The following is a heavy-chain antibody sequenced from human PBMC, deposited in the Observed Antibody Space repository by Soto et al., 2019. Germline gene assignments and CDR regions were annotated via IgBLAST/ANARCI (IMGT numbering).Heavy chain of an antibody. J-gene: IGHJ6*02. Sequence: QSGGSLRLSCAASGFTFSSYEMNWVRQAPGKGLEWVSYISSSGSTIYYADSVKGRFTISRDNAKNSLYLQMNSLRAEDTAVYYCARDEAAAGKDYYYYYGMDVWGQGTTVTVSS. CDR3: ARDEAAAGKDYYYYYGMDV. V-gene: IGHV3-48*03. CDR1: GFTFSSYE. D-gene: IGHD6-13*01. CDR2: ISSSGSTI.